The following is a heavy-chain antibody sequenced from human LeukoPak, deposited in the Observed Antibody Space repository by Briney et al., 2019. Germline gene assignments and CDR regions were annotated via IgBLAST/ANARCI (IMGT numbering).Heavy chain of an antibody. CDR2: IIPIFGTA. CDR3: ARRGSGWCGLNY. Sequence: ASVKVSCKASGGTFSSYAISWVRQAPGQGLEWMGRIIPIFGTANYAQKFQGRVTITTDESTSTAYMELSSLRSEDTAVYYCARRGSGWCGLNYWGQGTLVTVSS. J-gene: IGHJ4*02. D-gene: IGHD6-19*01. CDR1: GGTFSSYA. V-gene: IGHV1-69*05.